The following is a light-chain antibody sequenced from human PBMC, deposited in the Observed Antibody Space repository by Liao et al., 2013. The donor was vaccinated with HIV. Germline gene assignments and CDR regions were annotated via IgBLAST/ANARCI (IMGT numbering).Light chain of an antibody. V-gene: IGLV3-21*01. CDR2: YDS. Sequence: SYVLTQPPSVSVAPGTTARITCGGNNIGSKSVHWYQQKPGQAPVLVIAYDSDRPSGIPERFSGSNSGNTATLTISRVEAGDEADYYCQVWGPWVFGGGTKLTVL. CDR1: NIGSKS. J-gene: IGLJ3*02. CDR3: QVWGPWV.